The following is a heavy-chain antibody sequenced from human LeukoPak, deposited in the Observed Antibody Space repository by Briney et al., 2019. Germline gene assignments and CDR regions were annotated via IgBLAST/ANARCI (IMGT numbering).Heavy chain of an antibody. V-gene: IGHV4-34*01. Sequence: PSETLSLTCTVSGGSISSYYWSWIRQPPGKGLEWIGEINHSGSTNYNPSLTGRVTISVDTSKNQISLKLSSVTAADTAVYYCARSLGYCSGGSCDFDYWGQGTLVTVSS. CDR3: ARSLGYCSGGSCDFDY. CDR2: INHSGST. D-gene: IGHD2-15*01. CDR1: GGSISSYY. J-gene: IGHJ4*02.